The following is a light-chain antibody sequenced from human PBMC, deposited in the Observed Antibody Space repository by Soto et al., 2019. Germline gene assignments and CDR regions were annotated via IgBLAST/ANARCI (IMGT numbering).Light chain of an antibody. CDR2: AAS. CDR3: QQDDSYPLT. V-gene: IGKV1-9*01. CDR1: QGIRSN. Sequence: DIQLTQSPSFLSASVGDRVTITCRASQGIRSNLAWYQQKPGKAPKLLIYAASTLQSGVPSRFSGSGSGTEFTLTITNLQPEDFATYWCQQDDSYPLTFGGGTKAEIK. J-gene: IGKJ4*01.